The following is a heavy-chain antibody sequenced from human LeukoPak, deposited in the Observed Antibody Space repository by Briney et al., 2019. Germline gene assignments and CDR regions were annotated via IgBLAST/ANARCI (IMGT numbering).Heavy chain of an antibody. Sequence: GGSLRLSCAASGFTVSTDHMSWVRQAPGKGLEWVAVSYSGGSRSYAESVKGRFTISRDNSQNTLYLQMNSLRAEDTAVYYCARVWELSFDYWRQGTLVTVSS. CDR1: GFTVSTDH. CDR3: ARVWELSFDY. D-gene: IGHD1-26*01. V-gene: IGHV3-53*01. J-gene: IGHJ4*02. CDR2: SYSGGSR.